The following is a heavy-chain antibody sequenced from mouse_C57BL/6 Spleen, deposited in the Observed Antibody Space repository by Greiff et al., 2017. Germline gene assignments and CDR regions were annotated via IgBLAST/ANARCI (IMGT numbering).Heavy chain of an antibody. CDR3: ARGGDYFDY. CDR1: GYTFTSYW. CDR2: IDPSDSET. Sequence: QVQLQQPGAELVRPGSSVKLSCKASGYTFTSYWMHWVKQRPIQGLEWIGNIDPSDSETHYTQKFKDKATLTVDKSSSTAYMQLSSLTSEDSAVYYCARGGDYFDYWGQGTTLTVSS. V-gene: IGHV1-52*01. J-gene: IGHJ2*01.